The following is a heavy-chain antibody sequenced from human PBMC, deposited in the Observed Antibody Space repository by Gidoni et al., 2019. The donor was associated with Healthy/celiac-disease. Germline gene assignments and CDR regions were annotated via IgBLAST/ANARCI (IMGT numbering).Heavy chain of an antibody. CDR1: GGTFSSYA. CDR3: AGALGGGVLLYYYYGMDV. D-gene: IGHD2-21*01. J-gene: IGHJ6*02. V-gene: IGHV1-69*01. CDR2: IIPIFGTA. Sequence: SSVKVSCKASGGTFSSYAISWVRQAPGQGLEWMGGIIPIFGTANYAQKFQGRVTITADESTSTAYMELSSLRSEDTAVYYCAGALGGGVLLYYYYGMDVWGQGTTVTVSS.